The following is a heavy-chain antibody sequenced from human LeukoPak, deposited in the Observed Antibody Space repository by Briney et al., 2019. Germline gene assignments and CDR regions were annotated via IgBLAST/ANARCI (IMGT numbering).Heavy chain of an antibody. CDR1: GYTFTSYG. Sequence: GASVKVSCKASGYTFTSYGISWVRQAPGQGLEWMGWISAYNGNTNYAQKLQDRVTMTTDTSTSTAYMELRSLRSDDTAVYYCARDLKRYQLLTEYFQHWGQGTLVTVSS. V-gene: IGHV1-18*01. D-gene: IGHD2-2*01. J-gene: IGHJ1*01. CDR2: ISAYNGNT. CDR3: ARDLKRYQLLTEYFQH.